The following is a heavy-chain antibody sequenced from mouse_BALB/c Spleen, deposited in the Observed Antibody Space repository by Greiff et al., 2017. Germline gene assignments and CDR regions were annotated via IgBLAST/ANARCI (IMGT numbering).Heavy chain of an antibody. CDR3: ARAHYYGPAWFAY. Sequence: QVTLKESGPGILQPSQTLSLTCSFSGFSLSTSGMGVGWIRQPSGKGLEWLAHIWWDDDKRYNPALKSRLTISKDTSSNQVFLKIASVDTADTATYYCARAHYYGPAWFAYWGQGTLVTVSA. V-gene: IGHV8-8*01. D-gene: IGHD1-2*01. CDR2: IWWDDDK. CDR1: GFSLSTSGMG. J-gene: IGHJ3*01.